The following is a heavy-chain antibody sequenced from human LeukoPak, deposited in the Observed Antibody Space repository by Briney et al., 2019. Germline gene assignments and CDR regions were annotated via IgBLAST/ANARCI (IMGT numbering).Heavy chain of an antibody. CDR1: GYTFTSYY. CDR2: INPSGSST. Sequence: ASVKVSCKASGYTFTSYYMHWMRQAPGQGLEWMGIINPSGSSTSSAQKFQGRVTMTRATATSTVYMELSSLRSEDTAVYYCARGDWNSGYWGQGTLVTVSS. D-gene: IGHD1-7*01. J-gene: IGHJ4*02. CDR3: ARGDWNSGY. V-gene: IGHV1-46*01.